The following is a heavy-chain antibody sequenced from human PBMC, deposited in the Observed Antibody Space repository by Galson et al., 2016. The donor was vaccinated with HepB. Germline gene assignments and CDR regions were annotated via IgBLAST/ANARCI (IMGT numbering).Heavy chain of an antibody. CDR3: ARDAHRGYDLWHGMDV. Sequence: SVKVSCKASGYNFITFYLHWVRQAPGQGLEWVAMINPVDCNTRYAQKFQGRVTTTRETSTSTVYMELSSLRSDDTAMYYCARDAHRGYDLWHGMDVWGQWTTVTVSS. V-gene: IGHV1-46*01. D-gene: IGHD5-12*01. CDR2: INPVDCNT. CDR1: GYNFITFY. J-gene: IGHJ6*02.